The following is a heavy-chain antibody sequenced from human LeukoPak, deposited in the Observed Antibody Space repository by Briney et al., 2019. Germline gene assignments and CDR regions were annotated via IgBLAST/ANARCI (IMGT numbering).Heavy chain of an antibody. CDR2: SNAGNGNT. V-gene: IGHV1-3*02. J-gene: IGHJ4*02. CDR3: ARAERGPYYYDSSGYYY. Sequence: ASVKVSCKASGYTFTSYAMHWVRQAPGQRLEWMGWSNAGNGNTKYSQEFQGRVTIARDTSASTAYMELRSLRSDDTAVYYCARAERGPYYYDSSGYYYWGQGTLVTVSS. CDR1: GYTFTSYA. D-gene: IGHD3-22*01.